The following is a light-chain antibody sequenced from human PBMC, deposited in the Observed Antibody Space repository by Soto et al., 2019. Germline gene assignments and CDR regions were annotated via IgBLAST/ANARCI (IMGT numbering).Light chain of an antibody. J-gene: IGKJ1*01. Sequence: DIQMTQSPSSLSASVGDRVTITCRASQSISTFLNWYQQKPGNAPKSLIYAASNLQSGVPSRFSGSGSGTDFTLTISSLQPEDFATYYCQQSFSSPRTVGPGTKVDIK. CDR1: QSISTF. V-gene: IGKV1-39*01. CDR2: AAS. CDR3: QQSFSSPRT.